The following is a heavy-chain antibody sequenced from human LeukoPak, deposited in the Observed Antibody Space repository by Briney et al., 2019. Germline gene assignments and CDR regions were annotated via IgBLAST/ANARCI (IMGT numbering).Heavy chain of an antibody. D-gene: IGHD6-6*01. Sequence: ASVKVSCKASGYTFTSYDINWVRQATGQGLEWMGWMNPNSGNTGYAQKFQGRVTMTRNTSISTAYMELSSLRSEDTAVYYCARGDGAARPKRISVPRYYYYYYMDVWGKGTTVTVSS. J-gene: IGHJ6*03. CDR3: ARGDGAARPKRISVPRYYYYYYMDV. CDR2: MNPNSGNT. CDR1: GYTFTSYD. V-gene: IGHV1-8*01.